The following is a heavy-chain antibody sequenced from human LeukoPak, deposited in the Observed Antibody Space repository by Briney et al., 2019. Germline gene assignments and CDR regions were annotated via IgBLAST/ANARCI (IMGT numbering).Heavy chain of an antibody. Sequence: GGALRLSCAASGFTFGIYAMTWVRQAPGKGLQWVSAITGSGGSTYYADTVKGRFTISRDNSKNTLYLRMNGLRAEDTAVYYCATLPRGPTGYVGYGGEDYWGQGTLVTVSS. V-gene: IGHV3-23*01. CDR3: ATLPRGPTGYVGYGGEDY. D-gene: IGHD5-12*01. CDR2: ITGSGGST. CDR1: GFTFGIYA. J-gene: IGHJ4*02.